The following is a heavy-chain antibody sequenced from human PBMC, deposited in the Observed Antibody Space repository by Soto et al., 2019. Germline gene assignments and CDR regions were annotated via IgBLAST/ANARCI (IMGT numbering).Heavy chain of an antibody. J-gene: IGHJ3*02. CDR1: AFPFGIDG. CDR2: IGSGDI. V-gene: IGHV3-23*01. Sequence: PGGSRIDPGAVAAFPFGIDGVSWVRPAPGRGLEWLSTIGSGDIYYADSLKGLFTISRDNSQNMLFLQMNSLRADDTAVYYCAKDHFNGKSVLDAFSIWGHATMVTLSS. CDR3: AKDHFNGKSVLDAFSI. D-gene: IGHD2-8*01.